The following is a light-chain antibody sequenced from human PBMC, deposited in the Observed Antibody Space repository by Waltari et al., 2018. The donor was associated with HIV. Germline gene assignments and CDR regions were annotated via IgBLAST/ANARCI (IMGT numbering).Light chain of an antibody. V-gene: IGKV3-15*01. CDR1: QSVSSN. CDR2: NTS. J-gene: IGKJ2*01. CDR3: QQYYSVPYT. Sequence: EIVMTQSPGTLSLFPGERVTLSCRASQSVSSNLAWYQQRPGQAPRLVIYNTSARATGIPARFSGSGSGTDFTLTISSLQAEDVAVYYCQQYYSVPYTFGQGTKLEIK.